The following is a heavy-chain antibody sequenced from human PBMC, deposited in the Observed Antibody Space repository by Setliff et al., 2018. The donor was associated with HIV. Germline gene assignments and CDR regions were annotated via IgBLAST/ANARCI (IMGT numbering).Heavy chain of an antibody. Sequence: SETLSLTCSGSGGSITSSGYHWGWIRQPPGKGLEWIGNIYYSGDTFYNASLRSRLTLSVDTSKNQFSMKLNSVTASDTAMYYCTRHRGPPWDAFDIWGQATMVTVSS. CDR3: TRHRGPPWDAFDI. V-gene: IGHV4-39*01. CDR1: GGSITSSGYH. CDR2: IYYSGDT. J-gene: IGHJ3*02.